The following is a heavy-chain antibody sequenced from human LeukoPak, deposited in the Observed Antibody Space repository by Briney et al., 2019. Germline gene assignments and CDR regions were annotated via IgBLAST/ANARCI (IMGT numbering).Heavy chain of an antibody. CDR1: GFTFSTYT. CDR2: IYSGGTT. J-gene: IGHJ5*02. V-gene: IGHV3-66*01. CDR3: AIWGSYRYTGGT. Sequence: GGSLRLSCVASGFTFSTYTMNWVRQAPGKGLEWVSVIYSGGTTYYTDSVKGRFTISRDNSKNTLYLQMNSLRAEDTAVYYCAIWGSYRYTGGTWGQGTLVTVSS. D-gene: IGHD3-16*02.